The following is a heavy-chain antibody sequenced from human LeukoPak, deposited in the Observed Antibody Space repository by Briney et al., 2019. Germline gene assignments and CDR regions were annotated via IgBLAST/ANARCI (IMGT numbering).Heavy chain of an antibody. D-gene: IGHD3-9*01. CDR1: GFTFSSYA. Sequence: GGSLRLSCSASGFTFSSYAMQWVRQARGEGVECVSAISSNGGSTYYGDSVRGRFTISRDNSKNTLYLPMSSLRTDDTAVYYCVKGGLRYFDWPESSFDYWGQGTLVTVSS. CDR3: VKGGLRYFDWPESSFDY. J-gene: IGHJ4*02. CDR2: ISSNGGST. V-gene: IGHV3-64D*06.